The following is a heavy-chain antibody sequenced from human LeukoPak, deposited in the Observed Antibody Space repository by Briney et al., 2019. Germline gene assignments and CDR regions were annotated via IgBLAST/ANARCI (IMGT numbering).Heavy chain of an antibody. V-gene: IGHV4-38-2*02. CDR3: ARHNYYHFWSTLNWFDP. CDR2: VYHSGST. J-gene: IGHJ5*02. Sequence: PSETLSLTCTIFGSSISDNSYWGWIRRPPGKGLEWIGSVYHSGSTYYNPSLKSRVTLPVDTSNNHFSLKLRSVTAADTAVYYCARHNYYHFWSTLNWFDPWGQGTLVTVSS. CDR1: GSSISDNSY. D-gene: IGHD3-3*01.